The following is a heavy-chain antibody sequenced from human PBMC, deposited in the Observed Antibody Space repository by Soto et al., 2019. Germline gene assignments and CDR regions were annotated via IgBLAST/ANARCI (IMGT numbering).Heavy chain of an antibody. CDR3: ARHVSHHDYGDT. CDR2: MTYSGTT. CDR1: GGAISSSSYY. J-gene: IGHJ5*02. Sequence: QLQLQESGPGLVKPAETLSLTCTVFGGAISSSSYYWSWVRQPPGKGLEWIGCMTYSGTTYYKPSLRSRVTISVDTSKTQFSLRLSSVTAADTGVYYCARHVSHHDYGDTWGQGTLVTVST. D-gene: IGHD4-17*01. V-gene: IGHV4-39*01.